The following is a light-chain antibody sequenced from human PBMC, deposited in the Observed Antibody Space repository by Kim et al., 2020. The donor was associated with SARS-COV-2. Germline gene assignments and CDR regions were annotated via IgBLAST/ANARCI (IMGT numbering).Light chain of an antibody. Sequence: DIVMTQSPLSLSVSPGEPASISCRSSESLLNRNGYTYLDWYLQKPGQSPQVLVYLVSNRASGVPDRFSGSGSGTEFTLKISRVEAEDVGVYHCMQALQTPFTFGQGTKLEI. CDR3: MQALQTPFT. J-gene: IGKJ2*01. V-gene: IGKV2-28*01. CDR1: ESLLNRNGYTY. CDR2: LVS.